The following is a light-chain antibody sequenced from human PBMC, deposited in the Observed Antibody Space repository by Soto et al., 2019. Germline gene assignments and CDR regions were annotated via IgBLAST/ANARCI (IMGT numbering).Light chain of an antibody. J-gene: IGKJ4*01. Sequence: DIQLTQSPSFLSASVGDRVTITCRASQGISSYLAWFQQKPGKAPKLLIYAASTLQSGVPSTFSCSGSGTEFTLTISSLQPEDFATYYCLQLNSYPLTFGGGTKVEIK. CDR1: QGISSY. CDR2: AAS. V-gene: IGKV1-9*01. CDR3: LQLNSYPLT.